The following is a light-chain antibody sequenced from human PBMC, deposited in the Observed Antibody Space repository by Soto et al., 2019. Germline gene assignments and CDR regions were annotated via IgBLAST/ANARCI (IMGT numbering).Light chain of an antibody. CDR1: QNINNW. CDR3: QHMRT. Sequence: DIQMTQSPSTLSASIGDRVTITCRASQNINNWIAWYQQKPGKAPKFLIYDASTLESGVPSRFSGSGFVTEFSLTISSLQPDDFGSYYCQHMRTFGRGTKVDSK. CDR2: DAS. V-gene: IGKV1-5*01. J-gene: IGKJ1*01.